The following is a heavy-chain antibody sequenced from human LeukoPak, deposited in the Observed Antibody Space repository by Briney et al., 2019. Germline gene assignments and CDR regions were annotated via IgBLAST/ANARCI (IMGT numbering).Heavy chain of an antibody. CDR3: ARLVGYDILTGYYYYYMDV. J-gene: IGHJ6*03. V-gene: IGHV4-30-4*01. CDR1: GGSISSGDYY. Sequence: PSQTLSLTCTVSGGSISSGDYYWSWIRQPPGKGLEWIGYIYYSGSTYYNPSLKSRVTISVDTSKNQFSLKLSSVTAADTAVYYCARLVGYDILTGYYYYYMDVWGKGTTVTVSS. D-gene: IGHD3-9*01. CDR2: IYYSGST.